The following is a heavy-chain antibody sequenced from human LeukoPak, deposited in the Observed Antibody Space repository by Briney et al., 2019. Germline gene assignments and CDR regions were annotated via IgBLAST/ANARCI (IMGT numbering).Heavy chain of an antibody. D-gene: IGHD3-3*01. V-gene: IGHV4-34*01. J-gene: IGHJ5*02. CDR1: GGSFSGYY. CDR3: ARGGLVTVFGVAMNWFDP. CDR2: INHSGST. Sequence: PSETLSLTCAVYGGSFSGYYWSWIRQPPGKGLEWIGEINHSGSTNYNPSLKSRVTISVDTSKNQFSLKLSSVTAADTAVYYCARGGLVTVFGVAMNWFDPWGQGTLVTVSS.